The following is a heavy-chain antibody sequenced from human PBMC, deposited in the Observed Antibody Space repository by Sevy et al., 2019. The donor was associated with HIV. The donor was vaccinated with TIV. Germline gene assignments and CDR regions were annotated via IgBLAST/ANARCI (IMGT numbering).Heavy chain of an antibody. CDR3: AREGCTKPHDY. CDR2: LSFGCGEI. D-gene: IGHD2-8*01. Sequence: GGSLRLSSAASGFTFSKYSMSWVRQPPGKGLEGVSTLSFGCGEINYADSVKGRFTISRDNSKSSVYLQMNNLRPEETAVYYCAREGCTKPHDYWGQGTLVTVSS. CDR1: GFTFSKYS. J-gene: IGHJ4*02. V-gene: IGHV3-23*01.